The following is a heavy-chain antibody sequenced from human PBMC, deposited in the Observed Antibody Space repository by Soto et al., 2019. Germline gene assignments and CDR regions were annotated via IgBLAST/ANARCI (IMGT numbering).Heavy chain of an antibody. J-gene: IGHJ6*02. D-gene: IGHD6-13*01. V-gene: IGHV3-30*03. CDR1: GFTFSSYG. CDR3: ARVDGGSSWYDGPYYGMDV. Sequence: LRLSCAASGFTFSSYGMHWVRQAPGKGLEWVAVISYDGSNKYYADSVKGRFTISRDNSKNTLYLQMNSLRAEDTAVYYCARVDGGSSWYDGPYYGMDVWGQGTTVTVSS. CDR2: ISYDGSNK.